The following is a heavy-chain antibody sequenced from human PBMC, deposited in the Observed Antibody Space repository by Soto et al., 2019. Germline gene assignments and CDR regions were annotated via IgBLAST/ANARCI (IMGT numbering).Heavy chain of an antibody. Sequence: QVQLVQSGAEVKKPGSSVKVSCKASGGTFSSYAISWVRQAPGQGLEWMGEIIPIFGTANYAQKFQGRVTITADESTSTAYMELSSLRSEDTAMYYCARDRGPSSGYYPYWFDPWCQGTLVSVSS. V-gene: IGHV1-69*12. CDR1: GGTFSSYA. CDR3: ARDRGPSSGYYPYWFDP. CDR2: IIPIFGTA. D-gene: IGHD3-22*01. J-gene: IGHJ5*02.